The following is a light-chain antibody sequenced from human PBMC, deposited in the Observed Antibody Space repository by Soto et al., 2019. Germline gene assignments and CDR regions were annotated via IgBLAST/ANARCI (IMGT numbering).Light chain of an antibody. J-gene: IGLJ2*01. CDR1: SGHSSYA. CDR3: QTWGTAIHDVV. CDR2: LNSDGSH. V-gene: IGLV4-69*01. Sequence: QPVLTQSPSASASLGASVKLTCTLSSGHSSYAIAWHQQQPEKGPRYLMKLNSDGSHSKGDGIPDRFSGSSSGAERHLTISSLQFEDEADYYCQTWGTAIHDVVFGGGTKLTVL.